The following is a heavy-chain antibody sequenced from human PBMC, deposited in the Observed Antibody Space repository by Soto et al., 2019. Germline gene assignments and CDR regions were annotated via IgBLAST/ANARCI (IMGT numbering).Heavy chain of an antibody. CDR1: GFTFSDST. V-gene: IGHV3-73*02. CDR2: IRSKANTYAT. D-gene: IGHD3-22*01. CDR3: IRSLSSADDY. Sequence: EVQLVESGGGLVQPGGSLKLSCAAFGFTFSDSTMHWVRQASGKGLEWVGRIRSKANTYATAYAASVKGRFTVSRDDSKDTAYLQMNSLKIEDTAVYYCIRSLSSADDYWGQGTLGTVSS. J-gene: IGHJ4*02.